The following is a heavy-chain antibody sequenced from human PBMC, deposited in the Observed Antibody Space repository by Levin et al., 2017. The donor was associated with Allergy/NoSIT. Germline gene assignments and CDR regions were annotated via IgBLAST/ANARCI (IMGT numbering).Heavy chain of an antibody. J-gene: IGHJ4*02. V-gene: IGHV5-51*01. Sequence: NLGESLKISCKGSGYSFTSYWIGWVRQMPGKGLEWMGIIYPGDSETRYSPSFQGQVTISADKSISTAYLQWSSLKASDTAMYYCARRRELDYGDYIRYFDYWGQGTLVTVSS. CDR3: ARRRELDYGDYIRYFDY. CDR2: IYPGDSET. D-gene: IGHD4-17*01. CDR1: GYSFTSYW.